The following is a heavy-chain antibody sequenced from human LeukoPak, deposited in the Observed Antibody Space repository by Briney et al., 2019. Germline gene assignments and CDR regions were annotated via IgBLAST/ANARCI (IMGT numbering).Heavy chain of an antibody. V-gene: IGHV4-39*01. CDR2: IHYSGST. CDR1: GGSISSSNYY. Sequence: SETLSLTCTVSGGSISSSNYYWGWIRQPPWKGLVYIGSIHYSGSTYYNPSLKSRVTISVDTSENQFSLKLNSVTAADTAVYYCARGSPYHSWGQGTLVTVSS. CDR3: ARGSPYHS. J-gene: IGHJ4*02. D-gene: IGHD2-15*01.